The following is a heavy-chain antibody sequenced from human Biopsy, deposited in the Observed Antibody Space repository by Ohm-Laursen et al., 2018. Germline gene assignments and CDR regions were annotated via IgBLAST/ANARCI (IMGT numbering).Heavy chain of an antibody. D-gene: IGHD6-19*01. J-gene: IGHJ4*02. CDR3: ALQSVAQMKNFDY. Sequence: SVKVSCKASGYSFTSYYIHWVRQAPGQGLEWMGWISPKSGDTNYAHKFQGNITMTRDTSMSTAYMEMSRLRCDDTAVYYCALQSVAQMKNFDYWGQGTLVTVFS. CDR2: ISPKSGDT. V-gene: IGHV1-2*02. CDR1: GYSFTSYY.